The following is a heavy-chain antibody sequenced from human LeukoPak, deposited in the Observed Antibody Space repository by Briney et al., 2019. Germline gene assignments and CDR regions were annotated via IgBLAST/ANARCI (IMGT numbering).Heavy chain of an antibody. CDR3: ARAEYTNTWYPFDY. D-gene: IGHD6-6*01. Sequence: PSETLSLTCTVPGGSISRYYWSWIRQPPGKGLEWIGYIYYSGSTNYNPSLKSRVTISVDTSKNQYSLKLNSVTAEDTAVYYCARAEYTNTWYPFDYWGQGTLVTVSS. J-gene: IGHJ4*02. V-gene: IGHV4-59*01. CDR2: IYYSGST. CDR1: GGSISRYY.